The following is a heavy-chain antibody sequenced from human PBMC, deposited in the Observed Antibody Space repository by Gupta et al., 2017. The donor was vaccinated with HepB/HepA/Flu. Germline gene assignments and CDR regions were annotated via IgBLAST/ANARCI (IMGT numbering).Heavy chain of an antibody. CDR1: GVTFSRYG. D-gene: IGHD1-26*01. CDR3: AKGNSGTPYGAWDM. J-gene: IGHJ3*02. V-gene: IGHV3-30*18. Sequence: QVQLVESGGGVVQPGTSLRLSCAASGVTFSRYGMDWVRQAPGKGLEWVAVISKEAREQKYADSVKGRFTISRDNSKNTLFLQMNSLRAEDTAVYYCAKGNSGTPYGAWDMWGQGTLFTVSS. CDR2: ISKEAREQ.